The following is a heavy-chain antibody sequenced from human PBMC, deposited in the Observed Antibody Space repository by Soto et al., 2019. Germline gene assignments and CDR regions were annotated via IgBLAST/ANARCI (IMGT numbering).Heavy chain of an antibody. J-gene: IGHJ4*02. D-gene: IGHD2-15*01. Sequence: SGPTLVNPTQTLTLTCTFSGFSLSTSDVGVGWIRQPPGKALEWLALIYWDDDKRYSPSLKSRLTITKDTSRNQVVLTMTNMDPVDLVSFYCAHASEGGNCAYIEHWGQGTRVTVPS. V-gene: IGHV2-5*02. CDR1: GFSLSTSDVG. CDR2: IYWDDDK. CDR3: AHASEGGNCAYIEH.